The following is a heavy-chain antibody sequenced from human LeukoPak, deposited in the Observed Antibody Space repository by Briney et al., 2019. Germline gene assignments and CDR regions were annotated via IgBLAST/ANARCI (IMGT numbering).Heavy chain of an antibody. Sequence: SVKVSCKASGGTFSSYAISWVRQAPGQGLEWMGGIIPIFGTANYAQKFQGRVTITADESTSTAYMELSSLRSEDTAVYYCARVKYYYGTGSYSTFDYWGQGTLVTVSS. D-gene: IGHD3-10*01. CDR2: IIPIFGTA. CDR1: GGTFSSYA. J-gene: IGHJ4*02. V-gene: IGHV1-69*13. CDR3: ARVKYYYGTGSYSTFDY.